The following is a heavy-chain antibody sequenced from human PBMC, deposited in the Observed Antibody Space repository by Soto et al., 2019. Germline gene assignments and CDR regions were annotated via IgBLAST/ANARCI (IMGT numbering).Heavy chain of an antibody. CDR1: GFTFSSYG. CDR2: IWYDGSNK. Sequence: GGSLRLSCAASGFTFSSYGMHWVRQAPGKGLEWVAVIWYDGSNKYYADSVKGRFTISRDNSKNTLYLQMNSLRAEDTAVYYCARDRRTSRAYLDYWGQGTLVTVSS. D-gene: IGHD2-2*01. J-gene: IGHJ4*02. CDR3: ARDRRTSRAYLDY. V-gene: IGHV3-33*01.